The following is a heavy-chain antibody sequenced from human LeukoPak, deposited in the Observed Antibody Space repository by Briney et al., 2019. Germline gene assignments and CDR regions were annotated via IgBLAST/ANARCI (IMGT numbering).Heavy chain of an antibody. D-gene: IGHD2-15*01. CDR1: GGSISSSPYY. V-gene: IGHV4-39*01. CDR2: IYYSGIT. J-gene: IGHJ5*02. Sequence: SETLSLTCTVSGGSISSSPYYWGWIRQPPGKGLEWIGSIYYSGITYYNPSLKSRVTMSVDTAKNQLSLKLSSVTAADTAVYYCARGPRYCSGGSCYRYWFDPWGQGTLVTVSS. CDR3: ARGPRYCSGGSCYRYWFDP.